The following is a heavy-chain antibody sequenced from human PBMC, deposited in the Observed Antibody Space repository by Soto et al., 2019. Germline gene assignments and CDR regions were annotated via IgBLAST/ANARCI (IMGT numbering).Heavy chain of an antibody. V-gene: IGHV3-74*01. CDR3: AIGYCTTTSCPLRGY. Sequence: EVQLVESGGGLAQPGGSLRLSCAASGFTFSNYWMHWVRQAPGKGLVWVSRINSSGSSTNYADSVKGRFTISRDNAKNTLFLQMNSLRAEDTAVYYCAIGYCTTTSCPLRGYWGQGTLVTVSS. D-gene: IGHD2-2*01. CDR1: GFTFSNYW. J-gene: IGHJ4*02. CDR2: INSSGSST.